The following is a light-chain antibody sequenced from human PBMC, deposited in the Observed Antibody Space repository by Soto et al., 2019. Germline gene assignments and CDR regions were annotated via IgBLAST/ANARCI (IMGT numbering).Light chain of an antibody. V-gene: IGKV1-5*03. CDR1: QNIERY. J-gene: IGKJ1*01. CDR2: KAS. Sequence: DIQMTQSPSSLSASIGDTITISCRASQNIERYLNWYQKKEGRAPQLLIYKASKLENGDPSRFAGFGSGTEFTLSIASLQPDDSATYYCQHYNSYSSTLGQGTKVDIK. CDR3: QHYNSYSST.